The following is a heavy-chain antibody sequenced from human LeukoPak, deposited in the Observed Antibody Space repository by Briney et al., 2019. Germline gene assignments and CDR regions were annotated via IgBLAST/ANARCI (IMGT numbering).Heavy chain of an antibody. CDR3: ATSGSYYRYYFDY. CDR1: GFTFSTYS. CDR2: ISSGGFFI. V-gene: IGHV3-21*01. J-gene: IGHJ4*02. Sequence: GGSLRLSCAASGFTFSTYSMNWVRQAPGKGLEWVSSISSGGFFIYYADSVKGRFTISRDNAKNSLYLQMNSLRAEDTAVYYCATSGSYYRYYFDYWGQGTPVTVSS. D-gene: IGHD1-26*01.